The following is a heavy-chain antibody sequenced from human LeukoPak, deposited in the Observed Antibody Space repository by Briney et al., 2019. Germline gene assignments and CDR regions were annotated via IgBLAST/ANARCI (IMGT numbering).Heavy chain of an antibody. V-gene: IGHV3-23*01. D-gene: IGHD4-17*01. J-gene: IGHJ4*02. CDR3: AKDSASTVTSADY. CDR1: GFTFSSYA. Sequence: GRSLRLSCAASGFTFSSYALTWVRQAPGKGLEWVSTISSSGGDTSYADSVKGRFTISRDNSKNTLYLQMNVLRAEDTAAYYCAKDSASTVTSADYWGQGTLVTVSS. CDR2: ISSSGGDT.